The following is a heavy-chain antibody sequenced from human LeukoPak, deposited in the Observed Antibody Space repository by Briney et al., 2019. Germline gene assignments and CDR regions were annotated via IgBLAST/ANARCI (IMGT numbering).Heavy chain of an antibody. Sequence: SQTLSLTCTVSGGSISSGGYYWSWIRQHPGKGLEWIGYIYYSGSTYYNPSLKSRVTISVDTSKNQFSLKLSSVTAADTAVYYCARTSDYGIEFGGVIVPFDYWGRGTLVTVSS. V-gene: IGHV4-31*03. J-gene: IGHJ4*02. CDR3: ARTSDYGIEFGGVIVPFDY. CDR1: GGSISSGGYY. D-gene: IGHD3-16*02. CDR2: IYYSGST.